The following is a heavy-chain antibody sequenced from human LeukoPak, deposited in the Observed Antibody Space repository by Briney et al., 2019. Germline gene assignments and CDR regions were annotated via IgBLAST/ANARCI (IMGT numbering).Heavy chain of an antibody. J-gene: IGHJ5*02. V-gene: IGHV3-23*01. D-gene: IGHD1-1*01. CDR3: AKRGNTISFFDP. CDR2: LTGRGDSA. CDR1: GVTFSNYA. Sequence: GGSLRLSCGASGVTFSNYAMYWVRQAPGKGLGWGSGLTGRGDSAYYADSVKGRFTISRDNSKNTLYLEMNSLRADDTAVYYCAKRGNTISFFDPWGQGTLATVSS.